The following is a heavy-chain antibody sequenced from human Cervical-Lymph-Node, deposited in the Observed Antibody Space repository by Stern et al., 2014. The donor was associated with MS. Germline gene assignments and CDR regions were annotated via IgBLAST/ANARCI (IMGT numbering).Heavy chain of an antibody. J-gene: IGHJ4*02. D-gene: IGHD6-19*01. CDR3: ARDEEGRPGYSSGWFDY. CDR2: ISYDGRKT. V-gene: IGHV3-30*04. CDR1: GFTFSTHA. Sequence: QVQLVESGGGVVQPGRSLGLSCAASGFTFSTHAMHWVRQAPGKGLEWLAVISYDGRKTYYTDSVKGRFTISRDNSRTTLYLQMNSLRTEDTAVYYCARDEEGRPGYSSGWFDYWGQGTLVTVSS.